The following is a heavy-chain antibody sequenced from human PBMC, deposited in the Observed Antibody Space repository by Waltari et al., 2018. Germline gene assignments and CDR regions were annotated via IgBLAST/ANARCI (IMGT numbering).Heavy chain of an antibody. V-gene: IGHV3-11*01. CDR3: ASGGLVVIVAATH. CDR1: GFTFSDYY. J-gene: IGHJ4*02. D-gene: IGHD2-15*01. Sequence: QAQLVESGGGLVKPGGSLRLSCAASGFTFSDYYMSWIRQAPGKGLEWVSYINSRGNTIYYADSVKGRFTSSRDNAKNSLYLQMNSLRVEDTAVYYCASGGLVVIVAATHWGQGTLVTVSS. CDR2: INSRGNTI.